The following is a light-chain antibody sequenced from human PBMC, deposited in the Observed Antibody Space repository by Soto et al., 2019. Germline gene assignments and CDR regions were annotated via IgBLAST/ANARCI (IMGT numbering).Light chain of an antibody. Sequence: EIGVTKSPITLLTSPSYPSAIACMSSQSISSDHLAWYQQRPGQSPRLLIYGASSRTTGVPDRFSGSGSGTDFTLTISSLEPEDFAVYYCQLRSKWTQTFGQGTKVDI. V-gene: IGKV3D-20*02. CDR3: QLRSKWTQT. J-gene: IGKJ1*01. CDR2: GAS. CDR1: QSISSDH.